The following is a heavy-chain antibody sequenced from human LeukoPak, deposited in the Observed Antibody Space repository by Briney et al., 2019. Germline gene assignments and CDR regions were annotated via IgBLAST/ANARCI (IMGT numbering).Heavy chain of an antibody. V-gene: IGHV3-23*01. Sequence: GASLRLSCAASGFTSSDYAMAWVRQAPGKGLEWVSIISTSGSGGATYYADSMKGRFTISRDSPKNTLYLQINSLRAEDTAVYYWARAPGSLVSVAGRPYYFDFWGQGTLVTVSS. J-gene: IGHJ4*02. CDR1: GFTSSDYA. D-gene: IGHD6-6*01. CDR3: ARAPGSLVSVAGRPYYFDF. CDR2: ISTSGSGGAT.